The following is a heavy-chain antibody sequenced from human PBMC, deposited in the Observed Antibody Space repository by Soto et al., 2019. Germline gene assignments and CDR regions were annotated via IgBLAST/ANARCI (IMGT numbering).Heavy chain of an antibody. CDR2: ISHSGST. Sequence: QVQLQQWGAGLLKPSETLSLTCTVYGGSFSGNYWSWIRQPPGMGLEWIGEISHSGSTNYNPSLKSRVTISVDTSKNQFSLKLISVTAADTAMYYCARGHLPGGNTFYYDYWGQGTLVTVSS. V-gene: IGHV4-34*01. CDR1: GGSFSGNY. D-gene: IGHD2-15*01. J-gene: IGHJ4*02. CDR3: ARGHLPGGNTFYYDY.